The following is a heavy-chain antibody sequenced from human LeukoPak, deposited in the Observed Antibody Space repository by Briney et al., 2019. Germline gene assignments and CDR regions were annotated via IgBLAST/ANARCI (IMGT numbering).Heavy chain of an antibody. J-gene: IGHJ4*02. CDR1: GYTFTGDY. CDR2: INPNSGGT. V-gene: IGHV1-2*02. CDR3: PREEYHCSSTSCYRSNDY. Sequence: ASVKVSCKASGYTFTGDYMHWVRQAPGQGLEWMGWINPNSGGTNYAQKFQGRVTMTRDTSISTAYMELSRLRSDDTAVYYCPREEYHCSSTSCYRSNDYWGQGTLVTVSS. D-gene: IGHD2-2*02.